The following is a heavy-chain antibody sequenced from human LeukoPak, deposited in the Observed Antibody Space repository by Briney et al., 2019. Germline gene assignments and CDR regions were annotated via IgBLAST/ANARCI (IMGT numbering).Heavy chain of an antibody. CDR1: GFTFSSYA. J-gene: IGHJ4*02. Sequence: GRSLRLSCAASGFTFSSYAMHWVRRAPGKGLEWVAVISYDGSNKYYADSVKGRFTISRDNSKNTLYLQMNSLRAEDTAVYYCARAPGVWVPVDYWGQGTLVTVSS. CDR3: ARAPGVWVPVDY. D-gene: IGHD3-16*01. CDR2: ISYDGSNK. V-gene: IGHV3-30-3*01.